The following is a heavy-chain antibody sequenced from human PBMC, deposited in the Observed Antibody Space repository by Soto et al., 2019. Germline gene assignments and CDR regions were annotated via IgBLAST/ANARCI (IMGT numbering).Heavy chain of an antibody. CDR2: IIPIFGTA. Sequence: SVKVSCKASGGTFSSYAISWVRQAPGQGLEWMGGIIPIFGTANYAQKFQGRVTITADESTSTAYMELSSLRSEDTAVYYCARAGCISTRCIPRYYYCMDVWGQGTTVTGSS. CDR3: ARAGCISTRCIPRYYYCMDV. D-gene: IGHD2-2*01. CDR1: GGTFSSYA. J-gene: IGHJ6*02. V-gene: IGHV1-69*13.